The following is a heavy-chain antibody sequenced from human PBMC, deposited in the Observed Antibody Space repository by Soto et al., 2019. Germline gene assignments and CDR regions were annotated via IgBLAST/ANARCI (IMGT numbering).Heavy chain of an antibody. V-gene: IGHV4-4*02. CDR1: GDSISSSNW. J-gene: IGHJ6*02. CDR2: IYHSGST. CDR3: AREDGVCSDGSCSKYQYYYGMDV. D-gene: IGHD2-15*01. Sequence: QVQLQESGPGLVKPSEPLSLTCAVSGDSISSSNWWSWVRQPPGKGLDWIGEIYHSGSTNYNPSLTSRGTISVDKSKNQFSLKLSSVTSADTAVYYCAREDGVCSDGSCSKYQYYYGMDVWGQGTTVTVSS.